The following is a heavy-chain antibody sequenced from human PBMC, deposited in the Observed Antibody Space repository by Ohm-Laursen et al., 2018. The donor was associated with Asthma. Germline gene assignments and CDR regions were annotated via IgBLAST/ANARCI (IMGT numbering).Heavy chain of an antibody. CDR3: ARDSVYQPVDFYYGMDV. Sequence: SLRLSCAASGFTFSNYGFHWARQAPGKGLEWLALISFDGNSQYYADSVKGRFTISRDNSKNTLYLQMNSLRGEDTAVYYCARDSVYQPVDFYYGMDVWGQGTTVTVS. V-gene: IGHV3-30*19. CDR2: ISFDGNSQ. CDR1: GFTFSNYG. D-gene: IGHD2-2*01. J-gene: IGHJ6*02.